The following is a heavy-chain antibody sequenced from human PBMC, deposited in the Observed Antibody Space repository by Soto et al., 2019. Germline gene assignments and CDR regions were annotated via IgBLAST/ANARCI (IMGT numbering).Heavy chain of an antibody. V-gene: IGHV1-18*04. CDR2: ISAYNGNT. CDR3: ARWPRYSGSYYVDY. Sequence: ASVKVSCKASGYTFTSYGISWVRQAPGQGLEWMGWISAYNGNTNYAQKLQGRVTMTTDTSTSTAYMELRSLRSDDTAVYYCARWPRYSGSYYVDYWGQGTLVTSPQ. J-gene: IGHJ4*02. D-gene: IGHD1-26*01. CDR1: GYTFTSYG.